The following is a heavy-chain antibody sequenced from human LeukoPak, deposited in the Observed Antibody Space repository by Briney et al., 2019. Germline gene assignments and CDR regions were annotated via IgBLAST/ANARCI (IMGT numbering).Heavy chain of an antibody. V-gene: IGHV1-18*01. D-gene: IGHD4-17*01. CDR3: ARTNDCGDYVDAFDI. CDR2: ISAYNGNT. J-gene: IGHJ3*02. CDR1: GYTFTSYG. Sequence: GASVKVSCKASGYTFTSYGISWVRQAPGQGLEWMGWISAYNGNTNYAQKLQGRVTMTTDTSTSTAYMELRSLRSDDTAVYYCARTNDCGDYVDAFDIWGQGTMVTVSS.